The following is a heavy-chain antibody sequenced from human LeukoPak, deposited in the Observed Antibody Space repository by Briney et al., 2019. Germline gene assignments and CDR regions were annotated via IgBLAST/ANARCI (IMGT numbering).Heavy chain of an antibody. Sequence: SETLSLTCAVYGGSFSGYYWSWIRQPPGKGLEWIGEINHSGSTNYNPSLKSRVTISVDTSKNQFSLKLSSVTAADTAVYYCARGTRRGYLTLYCFDSWGQGTLVTVSS. CDR3: ARGTRRGYLTLYCFDS. J-gene: IGHJ4*02. V-gene: IGHV4-34*01. CDR2: INHSGST. CDR1: GGSFSGYY. D-gene: IGHD5-12*01.